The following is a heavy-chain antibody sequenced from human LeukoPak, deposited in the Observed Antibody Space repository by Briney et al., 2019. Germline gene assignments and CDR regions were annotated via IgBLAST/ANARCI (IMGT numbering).Heavy chain of an antibody. V-gene: IGHV3-64D*06. J-gene: IGHJ3*02. CDR1: RFTFSTFA. D-gene: IGHD3-16*01. CDR3: VKTMMTFGGVIRTDAFDI. Sequence: GGSLRLSCSASRFTFSTFAMHWVRQAPGKRLEYVSGINNNGDSTYYSDSVKARLTISRDNSKNTLFLQMASLRAEDTAVYYCVKTMMTFGGVIRTDAFDIWGQGTMVIVSS. CDR2: INNNGDST.